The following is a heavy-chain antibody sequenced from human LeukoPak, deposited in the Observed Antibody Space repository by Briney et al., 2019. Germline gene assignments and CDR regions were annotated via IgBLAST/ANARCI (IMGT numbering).Heavy chain of an antibody. Sequence: GGSLRLSCSASGFILRSHAMHWVRQAPGKGLEYVSRISDNGGSTYYADSVKGRFTISRDNSKNTLYLQMSSLRAVDTAVYYCVKDNEAGGSPFDRWGQGSLVTVSS. V-gene: IGHV3-64D*06. CDR3: VKDNEAGGSPFDR. CDR2: ISDNGGST. CDR1: GFILRSHA. D-gene: IGHD1-1*01. J-gene: IGHJ4*02.